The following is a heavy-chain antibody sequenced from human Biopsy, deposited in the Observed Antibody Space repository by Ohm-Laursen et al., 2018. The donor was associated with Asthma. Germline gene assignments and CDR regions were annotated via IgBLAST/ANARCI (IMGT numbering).Heavy chain of an antibody. CDR3: AREGIAVAHFDY. D-gene: IGHD6-19*01. CDR2: ISYDGSNK. V-gene: IGHV3-30-3*01. CDR1: GFSFGDFF. J-gene: IGHJ4*02. Sequence: SLRLSCAASGFSFGDFFMTWVRQAPGKGLEWVAVISYDGSNKYYADSVKGRFTISRDNSKNTLYLQMNSLRAEDTAVYYCAREGIAVAHFDYWDQGTLVTVSS.